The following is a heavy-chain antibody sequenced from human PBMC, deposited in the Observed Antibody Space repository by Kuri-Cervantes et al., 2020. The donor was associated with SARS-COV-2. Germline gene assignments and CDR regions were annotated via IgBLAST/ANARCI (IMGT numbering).Heavy chain of an antibody. CDR1: GGTFSSYA. D-gene: IGHD3-3*01. CDR3: ASSNLGVVREPNAFDI. Sequence: SVKVSCKASGGTFSSYAISWVRQAPGQGLEWMGRIIPIFGTANYAQKFQGGVTITADESTSTAYMELSSLRSEDTAVYYCASSNLGVVREPNAFDIWGQGTMVTVSS. V-gene: IGHV1-69*13. CDR2: IIPIFGTA. J-gene: IGHJ3*02.